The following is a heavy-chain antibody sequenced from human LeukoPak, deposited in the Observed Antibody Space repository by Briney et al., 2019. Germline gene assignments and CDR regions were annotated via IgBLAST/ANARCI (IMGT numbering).Heavy chain of an antibody. Sequence: EGSLRLSCAASGVTVSSDYMSWVRQAPGKGLEWVSVIYSDGNTYYADSVKGRFTISRHNSKNTLFLQMDSLRTEDTAIYYCASRMTFGGQGTLVTVSS. J-gene: IGHJ4*02. CDR2: IYSDGNT. D-gene: IGHD2/OR15-2a*01. CDR1: GVTVSSDY. V-gene: IGHV3-53*04. CDR3: ASRMTF.